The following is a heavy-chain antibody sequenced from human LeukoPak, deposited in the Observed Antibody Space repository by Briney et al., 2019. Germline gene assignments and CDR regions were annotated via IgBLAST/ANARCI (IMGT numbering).Heavy chain of an antibody. V-gene: IGHV1-2*02. CDR2: INPNSGGT. Sequence: ASVKVSCKASGYTFTGYYMHWVRQAPGQGLEWMGWINPNSGGTNYAQKFQGRVTMTRDTSISTAYMELSRLRSDDTAVYYCARGRIYGDSPNWLDPWGQGTLVTVSS. D-gene: IGHD4-17*01. CDR1: GYTFTGYY. CDR3: ARGRIYGDSPNWLDP. J-gene: IGHJ5*02.